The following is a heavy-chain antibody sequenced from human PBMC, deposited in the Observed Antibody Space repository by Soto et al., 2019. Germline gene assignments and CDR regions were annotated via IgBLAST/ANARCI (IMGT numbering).Heavy chain of an antibody. CDR3: ARDSRSTVTMFDY. V-gene: IGHV4-59*01. CDR1: GGSISGSY. J-gene: IGHJ4*02. CDR2: IYYSGST. Sequence: ASETLSLTCTVSGGSISGSYWSWIRQPPGKGLEWIGYIYYSGSTNYNPSLKSRVTISVDTSKNQFSLKLSSVTAADTAVYYCARDSRSTVTMFDYWGQGTLVTVCS. D-gene: IGHD4-17*01.